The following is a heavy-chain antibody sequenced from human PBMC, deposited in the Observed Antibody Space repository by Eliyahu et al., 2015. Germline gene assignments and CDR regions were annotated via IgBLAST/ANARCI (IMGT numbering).Heavy chain of an antibody. CDR2: IYHGGIA. CDR1: GGPXTSNNXF. CDR3: ARTYDTGWTEFGY. D-gene: IGHD6-19*01. J-gene: IGHJ4*02. V-gene: IGHV4-39*01. Sequence: QLQLQESGPGLVKPSETLSLTCIVSGGPXTSNNXFWGWIRQPPGKGLEWIGTIYHGGIANYNPSLEGRVTMFVDTSKNQISLKLYSVTAADSAVYYCARTYDTGWTEFGYWGQGTLVTVSS.